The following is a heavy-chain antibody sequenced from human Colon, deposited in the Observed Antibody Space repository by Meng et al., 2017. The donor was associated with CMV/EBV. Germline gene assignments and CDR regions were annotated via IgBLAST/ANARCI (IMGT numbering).Heavy chain of an antibody. CDR2: IKYDGRST. Sequence: CAASGFTFSDYWVHWVRQAPGKGWVWVPRIKYDGRSTTYADSVKGRFTIARDNAQNTVYLQMNSLRAEDTAVYYCAKYCSSGACLDYWGQGTLVTVSS. D-gene: IGHD2-2*01. CDR3: AKYCSSGACLDY. J-gene: IGHJ4*02. V-gene: IGHV3-74*03. CDR1: GFTFSDYW.